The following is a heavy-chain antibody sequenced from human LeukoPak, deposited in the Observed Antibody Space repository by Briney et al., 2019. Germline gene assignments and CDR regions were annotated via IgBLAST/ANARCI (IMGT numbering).Heavy chain of an antibody. Sequence: GGSLRLSCAASGFTFSSYWMGWVRQAPGKGLEWVANIKQDGSEKNYVDSVQGRLTISRDNAKSSLYLQMNSLRAEDTAVYYCASSWYDNRAHAFDIWGQGTMVTVS. J-gene: IGHJ3*02. CDR3: ASSWYDNRAHAFDI. D-gene: IGHD3-22*01. V-gene: IGHV3-7*01. CDR2: IKQDGSEK. CDR1: GFTFSSYW.